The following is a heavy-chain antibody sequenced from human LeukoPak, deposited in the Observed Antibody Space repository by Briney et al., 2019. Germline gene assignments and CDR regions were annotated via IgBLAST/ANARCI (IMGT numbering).Heavy chain of an antibody. CDR2: IIPIFGTA. CDR3: ASGYCSGGSCYPPDY. Sequence: ASVKVSCKASGGTFSSYAISWVRQAPGQGLEWMGGIIPIFGTANYAQKFQGRVTITADESTSTAYMELNSLRAEDTAVYYCASGYCSGGSCYPPDYWGQGTLVTVSS. CDR1: GGTFSSYA. D-gene: IGHD2-15*01. J-gene: IGHJ4*02. V-gene: IGHV1-69*13.